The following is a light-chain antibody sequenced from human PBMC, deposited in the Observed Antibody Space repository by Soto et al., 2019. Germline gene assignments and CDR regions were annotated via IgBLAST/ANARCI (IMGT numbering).Light chain of an antibody. CDR3: QAWDRSTVV. V-gene: IGLV3-1*01. CDR1: KLGDKY. Sequence: SYELTQPPSVSVSPGQTASITCSGDKLGDKYACWYQQKPGQSPVLVIYQHSKRPSGIPERFSGSNSGNTATLTISGTQAMDEADYYCQAWDRSTVVFGGGTKVTVL. CDR2: QHS. J-gene: IGLJ2*01.